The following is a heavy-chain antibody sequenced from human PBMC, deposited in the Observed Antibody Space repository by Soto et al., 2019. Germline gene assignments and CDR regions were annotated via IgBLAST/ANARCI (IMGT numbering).Heavy chain of an antibody. CDR2: IHYSGST. D-gene: IGHD3-22*01. J-gene: IGHJ4*02. CDR1: GGFISSYY. CDR3: ARTSYYYDTSGYYSYYFDS. Sequence: SETLSLTCTVSGGFISSYYWSWIRQPPGKGLEWIGYIHYSGSTNYSPPLKSRVTISLDTSEDQFSLKLSSVTAADTAVYYCARTSYYYDTSGYYSYYFDSWGQGTLVTVSS. V-gene: IGHV4-59*01.